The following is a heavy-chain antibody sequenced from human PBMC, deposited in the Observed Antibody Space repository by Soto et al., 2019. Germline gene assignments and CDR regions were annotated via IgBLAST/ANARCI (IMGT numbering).Heavy chain of an antibody. D-gene: IGHD2-15*01. CDR1: GYMFTSYG. CDR2: ISAHNGNT. J-gene: IGHJ4*02. CDR3: ARDLGYALPDY. V-gene: IGHV1-18*01. Sequence: ASVKVSCKASGYMFTSYGISWVRQAPGQGLEWMGWISAHNGNTKNAQKFQGRVTMTTDTSTSTAYMELSSLRSEDTAVYYCARDLGYALPDYWGQGTLVTVSS.